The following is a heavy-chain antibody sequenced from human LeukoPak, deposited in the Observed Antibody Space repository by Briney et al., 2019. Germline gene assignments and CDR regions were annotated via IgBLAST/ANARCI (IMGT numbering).Heavy chain of an antibody. J-gene: IGHJ4*02. CDR1: GFTFSDYY. D-gene: IGHD1-26*01. CDR2: ISTSSSYT. Sequence: GSLRLSCAASGFTFSDYYMSWIRQAPGKGLEWVSYISTSSSYTNYADSVKGRFTISRANAENSLYLQMNSLRAEDTAVYYCARGYSTVDYWGQGTLVTVSS. CDR3: ARGYSTVDY. V-gene: IGHV3-11*03.